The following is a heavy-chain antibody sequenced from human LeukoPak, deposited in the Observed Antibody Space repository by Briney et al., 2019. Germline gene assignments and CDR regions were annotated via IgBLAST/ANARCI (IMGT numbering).Heavy chain of an antibody. D-gene: IGHD2-21*01. CDR2: ISSSISSI. J-gene: IGHJ3*02. CDR1: GFTFSTYS. Sequence: GSLRLSCAASGFTFSTYSMNWVRQAPGKGLEWVSYISSSISSIYYADSVKGRFTISRDNAKNSLYLQMNSLRDKDTAVYYCARAYCAGDCYDRFAFEIWGQGTMVTVSS. V-gene: IGHV3-48*02. CDR3: ARAYCAGDCYDRFAFEI.